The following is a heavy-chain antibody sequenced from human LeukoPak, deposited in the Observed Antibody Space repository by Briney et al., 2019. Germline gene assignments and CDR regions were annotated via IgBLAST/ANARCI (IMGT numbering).Heavy chain of an antibody. D-gene: IGHD1-20*01. V-gene: IGHV2-5*02. Sequence: SGPTLVNPTQTLTLTCSFSGFSLPTRPLGVGWIRQPPGKALAWLAVIYWDDDKRYNPSLKNRLTVTTATSKTQVVLIMTNMDPVDTATYYCAHRRSGYDWNHGDFDYWGQGTLVTVSS. CDR2: IYWDDDK. CDR1: GFSLPTRPLG. CDR3: AHRRSGYDWNHGDFDY. J-gene: IGHJ4*02.